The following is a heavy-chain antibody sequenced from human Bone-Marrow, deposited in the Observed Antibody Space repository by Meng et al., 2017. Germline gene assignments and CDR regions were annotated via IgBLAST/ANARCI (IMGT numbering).Heavy chain of an antibody. D-gene: IGHD4-17*01. V-gene: IGHV4-31*03. Sequence: QGRLTESGPGLVKPYPTLSLTCTVSGGSISSGNHYWSWIRQHPGKGLEYIGYIYYSGSTYYNPSLKSRVIISVDTSKNQFSLRLNSVTAADTAVYYCASLYGDSSVWYLDLWGRGTLVTVSS. CDR2: IYYSGST. CDR1: GGSISSGNHY. J-gene: IGHJ2*01. CDR3: ASLYGDSSVWYLDL.